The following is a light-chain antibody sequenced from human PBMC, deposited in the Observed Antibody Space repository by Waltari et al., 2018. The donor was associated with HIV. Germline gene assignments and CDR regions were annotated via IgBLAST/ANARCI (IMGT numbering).Light chain of an antibody. V-gene: IGKV3-11*01. CDR2: DAS. Sequence: ELVLTQSPGTLSLSPGERATLSCRASHSVNNFLAWYQQKPGQAPKLLIYDASTRAAGIPARFSGSGSGTDFTLTISILEPEDFAVYYCQQRSNWPSFGQGTRLDI. J-gene: IGKJ2*03. CDR1: HSVNNF. CDR3: QQRSNWPS.